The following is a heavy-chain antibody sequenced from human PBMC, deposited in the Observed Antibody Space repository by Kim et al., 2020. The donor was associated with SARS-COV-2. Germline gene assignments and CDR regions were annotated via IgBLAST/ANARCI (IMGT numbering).Heavy chain of an antibody. V-gene: IGHV3-74*03. D-gene: IGHD5-12*01. Sequence: GGSLRLSCAASGFSVSDYWMHWVRQPPGEGLVWVSHINRDGSTTKYADSVRGRFTISRDDAKNTLYLQMSSLRAEDTAVYFCVRGVGATTYWGQGILVTVSS. CDR1: GFSVSDYW. CDR2: INRDGSTT. CDR3: VRGVGATTY. J-gene: IGHJ4*02.